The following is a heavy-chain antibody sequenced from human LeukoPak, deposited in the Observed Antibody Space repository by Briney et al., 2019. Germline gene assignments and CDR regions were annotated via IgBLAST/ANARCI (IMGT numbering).Heavy chain of an antibody. Sequence: GGSLRLSCAASGFTFSSYDMHWVRQATGKGREWVSAIGTAGDTYYPGSVKGRFTISRENAKYSLYLQMNSLRAGDTAVYYCARAKTPIAAAGPFFDYWGQGTLVTVSS. V-gene: IGHV3-13*01. CDR1: GFTFSSYD. CDR2: IGTAGDT. J-gene: IGHJ4*02. D-gene: IGHD6-13*01. CDR3: ARAKTPIAAAGPFFDY.